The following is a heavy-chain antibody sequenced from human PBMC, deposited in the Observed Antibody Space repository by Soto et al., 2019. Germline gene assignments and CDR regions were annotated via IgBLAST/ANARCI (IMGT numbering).Heavy chain of an antibody. V-gene: IGHV1-46*01. CDR2: INPSGGST. D-gene: IGHD3-22*01. J-gene: IGHJ6*02. CDR3: AGLSXYYYDSSGYSGIYGMDV. CDR1: GYTFTSYY. Sequence: ASVKVSCKASGYTFTSYYMHWVRQAPGQGLEWMGIINPSGGSTSYAQKFQGKVTMTRDTSTSTVYMELSSLRSEDTAVYYCAGLSXYYYDSSGYSGIYGMDVWGQGTTVTVSS.